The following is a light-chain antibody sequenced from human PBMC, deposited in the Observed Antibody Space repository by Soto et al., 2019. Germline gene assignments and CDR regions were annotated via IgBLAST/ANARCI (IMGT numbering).Light chain of an antibody. Sequence: EIVLTQSPGTLYLSPGEIATLSCRASQSVSSNFLAWYQQKPGQAPRLLIYGASNRATGIPDRFSGSGSGTDFTLTITRLEAEDFAMYYCQRYDSLRTFGQGTKGEI. J-gene: IGKJ1*01. CDR2: GAS. CDR3: QRYDSLRT. CDR1: QSVSSNF. V-gene: IGKV3-20*01.